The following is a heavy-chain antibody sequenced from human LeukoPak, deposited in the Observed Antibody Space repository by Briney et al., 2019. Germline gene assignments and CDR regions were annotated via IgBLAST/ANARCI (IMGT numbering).Heavy chain of an antibody. CDR1: GFTFSSYG. J-gene: IGHJ1*01. CDR3: ARESQWLVSEYFQH. CDR2: IWYDGSNK. V-gene: IGHV3-33*01. Sequence: GRSLRLSCAASGFTFSSYGMHWVRQAPGKGLEWVAVIWYDGSNKYYADSVKGRFTTSRDNSKNTLYLQMNSLRAEDTAVYYCARESQWLVSEYFQHWGQGTLVTVSS. D-gene: IGHD6-19*01.